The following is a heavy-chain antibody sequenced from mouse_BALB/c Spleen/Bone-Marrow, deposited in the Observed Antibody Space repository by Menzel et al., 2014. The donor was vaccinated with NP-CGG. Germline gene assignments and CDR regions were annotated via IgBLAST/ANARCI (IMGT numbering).Heavy chain of an antibody. CDR2: IWGDGNT. CDR3: ARAPGYDLYYAMDY. D-gene: IGHD1-2*01. J-gene: IGHJ4*01. CDR1: GFSLTGYG. Sequence: VMLVESGPGLVAPSQSLSITCTASGFSLTGYGINWVRQPPGKGLEWLGMIWGDGNTDYNSALKSRLSISKDNSKSQVFLKMNSLQTDDTARYYCARAPGYDLYYAMDYWGQGTSVTVSS. V-gene: IGHV2-6-7*01.